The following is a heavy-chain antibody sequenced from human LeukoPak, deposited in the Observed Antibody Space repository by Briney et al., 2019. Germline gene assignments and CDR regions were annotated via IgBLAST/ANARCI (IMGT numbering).Heavy chain of an antibody. J-gene: IGHJ4*02. CDR2: ISYDGSNK. V-gene: IGHV3-30*18. D-gene: IGHD6-13*01. CDR3: AKDVTRAAADQNY. Sequence: GRSLRLSCAASGFTFSSYGMHWVRQAPGKGLEWVAVISYDGSNKYYADSVKGRFTISRDNSKNTLYPQMNSLRAEDTAVYYCAKDVTRAAADQNYWGQGTLVTVSS. CDR1: GFTFSSYG.